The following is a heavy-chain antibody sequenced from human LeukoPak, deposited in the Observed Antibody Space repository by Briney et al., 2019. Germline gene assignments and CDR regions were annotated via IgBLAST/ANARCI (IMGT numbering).Heavy chain of an antibody. Sequence: ASVKVSCKASGYTFTSYDINWVRQATGQGLEWMGWMNPNSGNTGYAQKFQGSVTMTRNTSISTAYMELSSLRSEDTAVYYCARSRRGGSKYYFDYWGQGTLVTVSS. CDR3: ARSRRGGSKYYFDY. V-gene: IGHV1-8*01. CDR1: GYTFTSYD. J-gene: IGHJ4*02. CDR2: MNPNSGNT. D-gene: IGHD1-26*01.